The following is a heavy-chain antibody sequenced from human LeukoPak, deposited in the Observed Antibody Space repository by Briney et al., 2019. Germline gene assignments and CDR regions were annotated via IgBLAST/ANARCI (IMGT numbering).Heavy chain of an antibody. J-gene: IGHJ4*02. Sequence: GGSLRLSCAASGLIFRTYRMNWVRQARWKGLEGVSYISSSNSTIYYADSVKGRFTISRDNAKNSLYLQMNSLRAEDTAVYYCTRGTYCSGGSCYTYYFDYWGQGTLVTVSS. V-gene: IGHV3-48*04. CDR1: GLIFRTYR. CDR3: TRGTYCSGGSCYTYYFDY. D-gene: IGHD2-15*01. CDR2: ISSSNSTI.